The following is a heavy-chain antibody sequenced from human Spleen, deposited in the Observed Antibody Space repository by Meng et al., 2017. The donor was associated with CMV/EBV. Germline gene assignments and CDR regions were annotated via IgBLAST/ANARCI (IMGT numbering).Heavy chain of an antibody. Sequence: GGSLRLSCAASGFTFGDYAMHWVRQVPGKGLEWVSGISWNSGNTGYADSVKGRFTISRDNAKNSLYLQMNSLRAGDTALYYCTRDLMRFFGVAILNRGFDIWGQGTMVTVSS. J-gene: IGHJ3*02. CDR3: TRDLMRFFGVAILNRGFDI. D-gene: IGHD3-3*01. V-gene: IGHV3-9*01. CDR1: GFTFGDYA. CDR2: ISWNSGNT.